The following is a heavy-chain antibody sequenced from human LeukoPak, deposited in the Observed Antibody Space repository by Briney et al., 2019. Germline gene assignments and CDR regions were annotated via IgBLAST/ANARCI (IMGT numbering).Heavy chain of an antibody. D-gene: IGHD2-2*01. CDR2: IRGGGAGT. CDR1: GFTFSSYA. CDR3: AKDPGVVPAHYFDY. Sequence: PGGTLRLFCAASGFTFSSYAMNWVRQAPGKGLEWVSFIRGGGAGTRYADPVKRRFTVSRDNSKNTLSLQMNSLRAEDTAVYYCAKDPGVVPAHYFDYWGQGTLVTVSS. V-gene: IGHV3-23*01. J-gene: IGHJ4*02.